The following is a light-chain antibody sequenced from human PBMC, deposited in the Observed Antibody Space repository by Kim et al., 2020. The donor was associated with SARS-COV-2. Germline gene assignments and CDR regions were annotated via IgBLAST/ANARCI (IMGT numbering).Light chain of an antibody. CDR3: QAWDSSNAV. V-gene: IGLV3-1*01. Sequence: SVSQGQTASSTCSGSKLGDKYAHWNQKKPGRFPGLVIYQHPTRPPGISQRFSGSSSGNTATLPTSRAQTMDEADYYCQAWDSSNAVFGGGTQLTAL. CDR1: KLGDKY. J-gene: IGLJ7*02. CDR2: QHP.